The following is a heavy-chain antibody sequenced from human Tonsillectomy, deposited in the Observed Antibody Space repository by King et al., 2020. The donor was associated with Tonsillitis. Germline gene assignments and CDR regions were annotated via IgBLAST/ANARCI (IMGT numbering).Heavy chain of an antibody. J-gene: IGHJ4*02. CDR3: ARDSSESDVFDY. V-gene: IGHV4-31*03. D-gene: IGHD2-21*02. CDR2: IYYSGSP. Sequence: VQLQESGPGLVKPSQTLSLTCTVSGGSISSGGYYWSWIRQHPGKGLEWIGYIYYSGSPYYNPSLQSRVTISVVTSKNQFSLKLSSVTAADTAVYYCARDSSESDVFDYWGQGTLVTVSS. CDR1: GGSISSGGYY.